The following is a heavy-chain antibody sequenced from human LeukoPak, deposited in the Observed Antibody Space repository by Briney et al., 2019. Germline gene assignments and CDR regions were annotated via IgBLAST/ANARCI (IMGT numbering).Heavy chain of an antibody. D-gene: IGHD5-12*01. Sequence: SETLSLTCTVSGGSISSGGYYWRWIRQHPGKGLEWVGYIYYSGSTYYNPSLKSRVTISVDTSKNQFSLKLSSVTAADTAVYYCARGGVATIQLDYWGQGTLVTVSS. CDR2: IYYSGST. CDR3: ARGGVATIQLDY. CDR1: GGSISSGGYY. J-gene: IGHJ4*02. V-gene: IGHV4-31*03.